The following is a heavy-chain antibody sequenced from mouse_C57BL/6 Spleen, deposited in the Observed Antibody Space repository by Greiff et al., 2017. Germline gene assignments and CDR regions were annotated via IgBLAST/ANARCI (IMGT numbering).Heavy chain of an antibody. CDR3: ARGRGSSGYVGAMDY. D-gene: IGHD3-2*02. Sequence: QVHVKQSGAELVRPGTSVKMSCKASGYTFTNYWIGWAKQRPGHGLEWIGDIYPGGGYTNYTEKFKGKATLTADKSSSTAYMQFSSLTSEDSAIYYCARGRGSSGYVGAMDYGGQGTSVTVSS. V-gene: IGHV1-63*01. CDR2: IYPGGGYT. CDR1: GYTFTNYW. J-gene: IGHJ4*01.